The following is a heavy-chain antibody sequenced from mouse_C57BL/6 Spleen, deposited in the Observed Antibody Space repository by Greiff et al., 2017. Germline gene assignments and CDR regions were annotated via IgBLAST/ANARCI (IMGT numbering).Heavy chain of an antibody. CDR3: ARTCYGYDGTWFAY. V-gene: IGHV5-17*01. CDR1: GFTFSDSG. Sequence: EVKLVESGGGLVKPGGSLKLSCAASGFTFSDSGMHWVRQAPEKGLEWVAYISSGSSTIYYADTVKGRVTISRDNAKNTLFLQMTSLRSEDTAVYYCARTCYGYDGTWFAYWGQGTLVTVSA. CDR2: ISSGSSTI. J-gene: IGHJ3*01. D-gene: IGHD2-9*01.